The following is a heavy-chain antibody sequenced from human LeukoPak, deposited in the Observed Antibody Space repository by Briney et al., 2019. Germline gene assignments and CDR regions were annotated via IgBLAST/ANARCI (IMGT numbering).Heavy chain of an antibody. CDR1: GFTFSKNG. J-gene: IGHJ4*02. Sequence: PGGSLRLSCTASGFTFSKNGMHWVRQAPGKGLEWVALISYDGSDKYYADSVKGRFTISRDNSKNTLYLQMNSLRAEDTAVYYCARLNGYDISGYLDYWGQGTLVTVSS. V-gene: IGHV3-30*03. CDR2: ISYDGSDK. CDR3: ARLNGYDISGYLDY. D-gene: IGHD3-22*01.